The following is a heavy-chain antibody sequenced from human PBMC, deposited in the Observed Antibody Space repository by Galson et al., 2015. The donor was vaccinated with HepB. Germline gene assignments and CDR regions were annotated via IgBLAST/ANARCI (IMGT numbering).Heavy chain of an antibody. CDR1: GYTFTDYY. V-gene: IGHV1-2*02. D-gene: IGHD2-2*01. CDR3: ARLVATCSSTSCSASDY. Sequence: SVKVSCKASGYTFTDYYMHWVRQAPGQGLEWMGWINPHSGATNYAQEFQGGVTMTRDTSISTAYMELTRLRSDDTAVYYCARLVATCSSTSCSASDYWGQGTLVTVSS. J-gene: IGHJ4*02. CDR2: INPHSGAT.